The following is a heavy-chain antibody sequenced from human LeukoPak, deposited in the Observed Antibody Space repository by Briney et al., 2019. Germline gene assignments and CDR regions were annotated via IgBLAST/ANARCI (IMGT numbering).Heavy chain of an antibody. V-gene: IGHV3-49*04. J-gene: IGHJ4*02. CDR1: GFTFGDYA. CDR3: TRVWLQYFDY. Sequence: GGSLRLSCTASGFTFGDYAMSWVRQAPGKGLEWVGFIRSKVYGGTTDYAASVKGRFTISRDDSKSIAYLQMNSLKTEDTAVYYCTRVWLQYFDYWGQGTLVTVSS. CDR2: IRSKVYGGTT. D-gene: IGHD5-24*01.